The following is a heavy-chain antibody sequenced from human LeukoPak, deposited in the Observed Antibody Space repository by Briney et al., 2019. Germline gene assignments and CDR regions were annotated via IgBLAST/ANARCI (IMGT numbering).Heavy chain of an antibody. V-gene: IGHV3-23*01. Sequence: GGSLRLSCAASGFTFSSYAMRWVRQAPGKGLEWVSTISGSGGSTYYADSVKGRFTISRDNSKNTLYLQLNSLTAVDTAAYYCAGGDRDPFDYWGQGTLVTVSS. CDR3: AGGDRDPFDY. CDR1: GFTFSSYA. J-gene: IGHJ4*02. D-gene: IGHD2-21*02. CDR2: ISGSGGST.